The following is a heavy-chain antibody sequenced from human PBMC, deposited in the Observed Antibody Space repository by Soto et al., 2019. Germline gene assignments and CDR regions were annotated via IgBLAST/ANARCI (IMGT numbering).Heavy chain of an antibody. J-gene: IGHJ3*02. CDR3: ARLVMDSYCSSTSCYTLGWGSYRYTRAFDI. V-gene: IGHV5-51*01. D-gene: IGHD2-2*02. CDR2: IYPGDSDT. Sequence: GESLKISCKGSGYSFTSYWIGWVRQMPGKGLEWMGIIYPGDSDTRYSPSFQGQVTISADKSISTAYLQWSGLKASDTAMYYCARLVMDSYCSSTSCYTLGWGSYRYTRAFDIWGQGTMVTVSS. CDR1: GYSFTSYW.